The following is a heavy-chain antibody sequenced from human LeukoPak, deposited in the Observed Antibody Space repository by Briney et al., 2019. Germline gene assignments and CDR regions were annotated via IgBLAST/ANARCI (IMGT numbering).Heavy chain of an antibody. D-gene: IGHD4-23*01. CDR2: INPSGGDT. V-gene: IGHV1-46*01. Sequence: GASVKVSCKASGYILSSYNMHWVRQAPGQGLEWLGIINPSGGDTKYAQKFQGRVTLTRDKSTSTAYMELRSLRSDDTAVYYCARDRGTYGGNSEWFDPWGQGTLVTVSS. J-gene: IGHJ5*02. CDR1: GYILSSYN. CDR3: ARDRGTYGGNSEWFDP.